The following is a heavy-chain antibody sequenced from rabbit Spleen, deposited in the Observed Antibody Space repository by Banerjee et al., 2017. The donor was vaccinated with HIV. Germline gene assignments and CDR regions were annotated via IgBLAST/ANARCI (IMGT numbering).Heavy chain of an antibody. D-gene: IGHD1-1*01. V-gene: IGHV1S40*01. CDR2: IDPVFGST. CDR3: ARDLTSVIGWNFNL. Sequence: QSLEESGGGLVQPGGSLTLSCKASGFDFSRYGMSWVRQAPGKGLEWIGYIDPVFGSTYYASWVKGRFTISRTSSTTVTLQMTSLTAADTATYFCARDLTSVIGWNFNLWGPGTLVTVS. CDR1: GFDFSRYG. J-gene: IGHJ4*01.